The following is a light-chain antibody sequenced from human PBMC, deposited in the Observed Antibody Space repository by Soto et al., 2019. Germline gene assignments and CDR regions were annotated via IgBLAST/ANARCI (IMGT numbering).Light chain of an antibody. J-gene: IGKJ2*01. Sequence: EIVVTQSPATLSVSPGERVTLSCRASQFVSSRLAWYQEKPGQVPRLLIYDTSTRAPGISARFSGSGSGTEFTLTISSLQSEDFAVYYCQHFGRSLYTFGQGTKLEIK. V-gene: IGKV3-15*01. CDR1: QFVSSR. CDR3: QHFGRSLYT. CDR2: DTS.